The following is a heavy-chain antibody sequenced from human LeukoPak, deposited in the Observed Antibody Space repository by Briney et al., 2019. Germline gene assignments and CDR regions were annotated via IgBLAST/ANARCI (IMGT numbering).Heavy chain of an antibody. Sequence: GGSLRLSCGASGFTFSSYSMNWVRQAPGKGLEWVSYITNSGGTMYYADSVKGRFTISRDNAKNSLYLQMSSPRAEDTAVYYCARYIPSCGGNCNDGFDIWGQGTMVTVSS. V-gene: IGHV3-48*01. CDR1: GFTFSSYS. J-gene: IGHJ3*02. CDR3: ARYIPSCGGNCNDGFDI. CDR2: ITNSGGTM. D-gene: IGHD2-21*01.